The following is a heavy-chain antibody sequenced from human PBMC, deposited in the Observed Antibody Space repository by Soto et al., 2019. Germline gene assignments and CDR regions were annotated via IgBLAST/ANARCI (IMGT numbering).Heavy chain of an antibody. V-gene: IGHV3-30*18. CDR2: ISYDGSNK. CDR3: AKDSDVAAAGYYFDY. Sequence: GGSLRLSCTASGFTFSSYGMHWVRQAPGKGLEWVAVISYDGSNKYIADSVKGRFTVSRDNSKNTLYLQMNSLRAEDTAIYYCAKDSDVAAAGYYFDYWGQGTLVTVS. D-gene: IGHD6-13*01. CDR1: GFTFSSYG. J-gene: IGHJ4*02.